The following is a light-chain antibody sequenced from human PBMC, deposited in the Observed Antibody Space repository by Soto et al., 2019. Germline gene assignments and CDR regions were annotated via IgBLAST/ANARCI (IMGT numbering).Light chain of an antibody. CDR2: XXN. CDR1: ASSIGTNT. CDR3: AAWDGSLNNVL. V-gene: IGLV1-44*01. J-gene: IGLJ2*01. Sequence: QSVLTQPPSASGTPGQRVTISCSGSASSIGTNTVNWYRQLPGTAPKLLIYXXNQRPSGVPDRFSGSKSGTSASLAISGLQSEDEAEYYCAAWDGSLNNVLFGGGTKLTVL.